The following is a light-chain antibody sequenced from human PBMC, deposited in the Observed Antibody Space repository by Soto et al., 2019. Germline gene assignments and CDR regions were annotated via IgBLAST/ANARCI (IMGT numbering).Light chain of an antibody. CDR2: DAS. Sequence: EIVLTQSPATLSLSPGERATLSCRASQSVSSYLAWYQQKPGQAPRLLIYDASNRASGIPARFSGSGSGTDFTLTISSLEPEDFAVYYCQQRGSTFGQGTKLELK. CDR3: QQRGST. CDR1: QSVSSY. V-gene: IGKV3-11*01. J-gene: IGKJ2*02.